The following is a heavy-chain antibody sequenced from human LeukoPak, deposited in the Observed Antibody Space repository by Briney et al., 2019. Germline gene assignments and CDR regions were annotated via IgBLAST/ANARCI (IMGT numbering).Heavy chain of an antibody. J-gene: IGHJ3*01. Sequence: PGGSLRLSCAASGFTFRIYAMTWVRQAPGKGLEWVSAIGASGATFYADSVKGRFTISRDNSRNTLHLQMNGLRTEDTAVYFCTKNYHDNTAYFSWASDVWGQGTMVTLSS. V-gene: IGHV3-23*01. CDR2: IGASGAT. D-gene: IGHD3-22*01. CDR1: GFTFRIYA. CDR3: TKNYHDNTAYFSWASDV.